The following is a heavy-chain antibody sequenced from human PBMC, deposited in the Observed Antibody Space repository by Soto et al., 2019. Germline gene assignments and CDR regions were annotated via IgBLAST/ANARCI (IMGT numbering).Heavy chain of an antibody. Sequence: SETLSLTCAVYGGSFSGYYWSWIRQPPGKGLEWIGEINHSGSTNYNPSLKSRVTISVDTSKNQFSLKLSSVTAADTAVYYCARGVYDSSGYFFDYWGQGTLVTVSS. CDR2: INHSGST. V-gene: IGHV4-34*01. D-gene: IGHD3-22*01. CDR3: ARGVYDSSGYFFDY. CDR1: GGSFSGYY. J-gene: IGHJ4*02.